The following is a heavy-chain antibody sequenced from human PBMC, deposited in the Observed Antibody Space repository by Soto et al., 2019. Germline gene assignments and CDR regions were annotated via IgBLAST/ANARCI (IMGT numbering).Heavy chain of an antibody. CDR1: GGSISSGGYS. CDR3: ACFSPKIAVATNSTY. CDR2: IYHSVST. Sequence: PSETLSLTCAVSGGSISSGGYSWSWIRQPPGKGLEWIGYIYHSVSTYYNPSLKSRITISVDNSKNTLYLQMNSLRAEDTAVYYCACFSPKIAVATNSTYWGQGTLVTVSS. V-gene: IGHV4-30-2*02. J-gene: IGHJ4*02. D-gene: IGHD6-19*01.